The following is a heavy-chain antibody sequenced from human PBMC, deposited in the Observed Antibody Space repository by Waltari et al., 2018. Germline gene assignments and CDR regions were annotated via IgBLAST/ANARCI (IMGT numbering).Heavy chain of an antibody. J-gene: IGHJ4*02. CDR3: ARDRGRGLYLDS. Sequence: QLQLQASGPGLVKTSGTLSLTCVVSGHSMISTYCWGWVRQSPGKGLEWIWQGDSFGRTNYTPFFARRVIMSLDTSINHCSLNRNSATAADTAVYYWARDRGRGLYLDSWGRGTLVSVSP. CDR2: GDSFGRT. D-gene: IGHD2-15*01. CDR1: GHSMISTYC. V-gene: IGHV4-4*02.